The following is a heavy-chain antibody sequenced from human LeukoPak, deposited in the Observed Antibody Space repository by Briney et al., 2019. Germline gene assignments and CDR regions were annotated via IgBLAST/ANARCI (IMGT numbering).Heavy chain of an antibody. CDR2: ISAYNGNT. V-gene: IGHV1-18*01. J-gene: IGHJ1*01. D-gene: IGHD3-10*01. CDR1: GYTFTSYG. Sequence: ASVKVSCKASGYTFTSYGISWVRQAPGQGLEWMGWISAYNGNTNYAQKLQGRVTMTTDTSTSTAYMELRSLRSDDTAVYYCALLLWFGGPFQHWGQGTLVTVSS. CDR3: ALLLWFGGPFQH.